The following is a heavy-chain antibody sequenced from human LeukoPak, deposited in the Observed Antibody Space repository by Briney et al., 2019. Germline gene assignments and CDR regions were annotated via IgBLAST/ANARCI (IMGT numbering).Heavy chain of an antibody. Sequence: SETLSLTCTVSGGSIRRYYWSWIRRPPGKGLEWIGYIYASGSTNHNPSLKSRVTISVDTSKNQFSLKLSSVTAADTVLYYCAGHEGSSWYYDYWGQGTLVTVSS. J-gene: IGHJ4*02. D-gene: IGHD6-13*01. CDR1: GGSIRRYY. CDR2: IYASGST. CDR3: AGHEGSSWYYDY. V-gene: IGHV4-4*09.